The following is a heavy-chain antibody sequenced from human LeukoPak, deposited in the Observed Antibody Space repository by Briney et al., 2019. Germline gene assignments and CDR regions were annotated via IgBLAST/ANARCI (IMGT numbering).Heavy chain of an antibody. V-gene: IGHV4-39*07. D-gene: IGHD4-11*01. J-gene: IGHJ3*02. CDR1: VGSISSSSYY. Sequence: SETLSLTCTVSVGSISSSSYYWGWIRQPPGKGLEWIGSIYYSGSTYYNPSLKSRVTISVDTSKNQFSLKLSSVTAADTAVYYCARGDYMDAFDIWGQGTMVTVSS. CDR2: IYYSGST. CDR3: ARGDYMDAFDI.